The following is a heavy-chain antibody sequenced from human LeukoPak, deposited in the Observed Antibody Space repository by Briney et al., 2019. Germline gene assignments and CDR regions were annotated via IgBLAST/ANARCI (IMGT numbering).Heavy chain of an antibody. J-gene: IGHJ4*02. CDR2: ISGSGGST. Sequence: GGSLRLSCAASGFTFSSYAMSWVRQAPGKGMEWVSSISGSGGSTYYADSVKGRFTISRDNSKNTLYLQMNSLRADETAVYYCASRPGADIGPLDYWGQGTLVTVSS. D-gene: IGHD2-2*01. V-gene: IGHV3-23*01. CDR3: ASRPGADIGPLDY. CDR1: GFTFSSYA.